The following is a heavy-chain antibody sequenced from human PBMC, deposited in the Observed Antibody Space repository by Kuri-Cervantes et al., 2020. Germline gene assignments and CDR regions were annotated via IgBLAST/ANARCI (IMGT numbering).Heavy chain of an antibody. D-gene: IGHD3-3*01. CDR1: GFTFSYYY. CDR3: ARDTIFGIDY. CDR2: IKQDGSEK. J-gene: IGHJ4*02. Sequence: GESLKISCAASGFTFSYYYMSGVRQAPGKGLEWVANIKQDGSEKYYVDSVKGRFTISRDNAKNSLYLQMNSLRAEDTAVYYCARDTIFGIDYWGQGTLVTVSS. V-gene: IGHV3-7*01.